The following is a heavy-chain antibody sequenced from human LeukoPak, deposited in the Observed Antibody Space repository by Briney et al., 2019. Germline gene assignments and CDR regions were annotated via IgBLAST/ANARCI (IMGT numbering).Heavy chain of an antibody. J-gene: IGHJ6*03. V-gene: IGHV1-18*01. CDR2: IIAYNSIT. CDR1: VYTSNTYG. Sequence: ASVTVSFKSSVYTSNTYGISWVRQAPGQGVEGIGWIIAYNSITNYAQAFQGRVTLTTDTSANTAYLELRSLRSDDTAAYYCANVAKGRYFFYYLDAWGKGPTVTISS. CDR3: ANVAKGRYFFYYLDA. D-gene: IGHD2-15*01.